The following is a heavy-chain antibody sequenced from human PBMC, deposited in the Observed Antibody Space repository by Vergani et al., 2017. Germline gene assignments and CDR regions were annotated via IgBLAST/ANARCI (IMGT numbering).Heavy chain of an antibody. CDR2: IIPIFGTA. J-gene: IGHJ5*02. CDR1: GGTFSSYA. CDR3: ARDXGGYSGYGENWFDP. D-gene: IGHD5-12*01. V-gene: IGHV1-69*12. Sequence: QVQLVQSGAEVKKPGSSVKVSCKASGGTFSSYAISWVRQAPGQGLEWMGGIIPIFGTANYAQKFQGRVTITADESTSTAYMELSSLRSEDTAVYYCARDXGGYSGYGENWFDPWGQGTLVTVSS.